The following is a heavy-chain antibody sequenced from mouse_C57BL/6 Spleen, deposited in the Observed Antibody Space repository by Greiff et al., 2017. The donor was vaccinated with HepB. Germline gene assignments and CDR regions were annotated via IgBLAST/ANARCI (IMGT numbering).Heavy chain of an antibody. CDR2: IYPGNRDT. J-gene: IGHJ3*01. Sequence: VQLQQSGTVLARPGASVKMSCKTSGYTFTSYWMHWVKQRPGQGLEWIGAIYPGNRDTSYNQKFKGKAKLTAVTSASTAYMELSSLTNEDSAVYYCTRENYGSSPWFAYWGQGTPVTVSA. D-gene: IGHD1-1*01. V-gene: IGHV1-5*01. CDR1: GYTFTSYW. CDR3: TRENYGSSPWFAY.